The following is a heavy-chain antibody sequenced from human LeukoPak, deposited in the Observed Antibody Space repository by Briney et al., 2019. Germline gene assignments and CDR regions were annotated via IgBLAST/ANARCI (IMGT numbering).Heavy chain of an antibody. CDR3: AKVDLRIAAVTYFDY. Sequence: GGSLRLSCAASGFTFDDYAMHWVRQAPGKGLEWVSGISCNSGSIGYADSVKGRFTISRDNAKNSLYLQMNSLRAEDTALYYCAKVDLRIAAVTYFDYWGQGTLVTVSS. D-gene: IGHD6-13*01. J-gene: IGHJ4*02. CDR2: ISCNSGSI. V-gene: IGHV3-9*01. CDR1: GFTFDDYA.